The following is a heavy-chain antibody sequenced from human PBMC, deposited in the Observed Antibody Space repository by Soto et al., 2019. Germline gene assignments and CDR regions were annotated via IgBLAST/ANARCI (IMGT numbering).Heavy chain of an antibody. Sequence: QVQLVQSGAEVKKPGASVKVSCKASGYTFTNYAISWVRQAPGQGLEWMGWISAYNGNTNSAQRLRGRVTMTTDTSTSTANMELRSLRSDDTAVYYCARDSPPVDYWGQGTLVTVSS. J-gene: IGHJ4*02. CDR2: ISAYNGNT. CDR1: GYTFTNYA. CDR3: ARDSPPVDY. V-gene: IGHV1-18*01.